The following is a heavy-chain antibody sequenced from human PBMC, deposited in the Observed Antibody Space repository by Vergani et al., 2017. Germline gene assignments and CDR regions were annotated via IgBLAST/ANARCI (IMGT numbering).Heavy chain of an antibody. J-gene: IGHJ6*03. V-gene: IGHV3-48*04. CDR1: GFTFSSYS. D-gene: IGHD3-22*01. Sequence: EVQLVESGGGLVQPGGSLRLSCAASGFTFSSYSMNWVRQAPGKGLEWVSYISSSSSTIYYADSVKGRFTISRDNDKNSLYLQMNSLRAEDTAVYYCARDGERGYDSSGYYYVDYYYYMDVWGKGTTITVSS. CDR3: ARDGERGYDSSGYYYVDYYYYMDV. CDR2: ISSSSSTI.